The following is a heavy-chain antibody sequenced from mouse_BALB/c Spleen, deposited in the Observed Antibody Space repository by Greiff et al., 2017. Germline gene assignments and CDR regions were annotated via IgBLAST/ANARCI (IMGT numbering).Heavy chain of an antibody. Sequence: VQLQQSGPELVKPGASVKMSCKASGYTFTSYVMHWVKQKPGQGLEWIGWIYPGNVNTKYKEKFKGKATLTADKSSSTAYMQLSSLTSEDSAVYFCARWDYDYWGQGTTLTVSS. CDR1: GYTFTSYV. D-gene: IGHD2-4*01. V-gene: IGHV1-14*01. J-gene: IGHJ2*01. CDR3: ARWDYDY. CDR2: IYPGNVNT.